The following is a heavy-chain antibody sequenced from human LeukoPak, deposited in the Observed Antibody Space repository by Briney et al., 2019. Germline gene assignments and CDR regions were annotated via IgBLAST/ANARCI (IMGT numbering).Heavy chain of an antibody. V-gene: IGHV4-59*08. D-gene: IGHD3-16*01. CDR3: ARHRPGERRFDP. J-gene: IGHJ5*02. CDR2: INYSGIT. Sequence: SETLSLTCTVSGGSISSYYWSWIRQPPGKGLEWIGYINYSGITNYNPSLKSRVTISVDTSKNQFSLKLSSVTAADTAVYYCARHRPGERRFDPWGQGTLVTVSS. CDR1: GGSISSYY.